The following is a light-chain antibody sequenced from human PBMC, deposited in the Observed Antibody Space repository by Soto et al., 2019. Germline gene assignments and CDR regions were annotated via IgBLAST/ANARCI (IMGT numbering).Light chain of an antibody. CDR3: QQYGSSPIP. CDR1: QSISSY. CDR2: AAS. Sequence: DIQITQSPSSLSASVGDRVTITCRASQSISSYLNWYQQKPGKAPKLLIYAASSLQSGVPSRFSGSGSGTDFTLTISSLQPEDFAVYFCQQYGSSPIPFGQVTRLAIK. J-gene: IGKJ5*01. V-gene: IGKV1-39*01.